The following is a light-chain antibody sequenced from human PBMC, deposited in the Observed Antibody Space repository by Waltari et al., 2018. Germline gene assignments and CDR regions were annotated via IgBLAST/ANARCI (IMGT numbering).Light chain of an antibody. J-gene: IGKJ1*01. CDR2: GAS. CDR1: QRVGRS. V-gene: IGKV3-20*01. CDR3: QHYVRLPVT. Sequence: EIVLTQSPGTLSLSPGERATLSCWASQRVGRSLAWYQQKRGQAPRLLIYGASTRATGVPDSFSGSGSGTDFSLTISRLEPEDFAVYYCQHYVRLPVTFGQGTKVEI.